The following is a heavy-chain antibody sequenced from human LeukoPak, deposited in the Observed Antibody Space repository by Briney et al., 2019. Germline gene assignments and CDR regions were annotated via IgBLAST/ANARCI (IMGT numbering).Heavy chain of an antibody. CDR1: GGSFSGYY. CDR3: ASYGSGSYSFDY. J-gene: IGHJ4*02. D-gene: IGHD3-10*01. Sequence: SETLSLTCAVYGGSFSGYYWSWIRQPPGKGLEWIGEINHSGSTNYNPSLKSRVTVSVDTSKNQFSLKLSSVTAADTAVYYCASYGSGSYSFDYWGQGTLVTVSS. CDR2: INHSGST. V-gene: IGHV4-34*01.